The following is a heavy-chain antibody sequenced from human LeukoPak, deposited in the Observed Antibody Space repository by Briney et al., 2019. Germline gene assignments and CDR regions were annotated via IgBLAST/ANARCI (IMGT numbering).Heavy chain of an antibody. CDR3: ARDARPTYYYDSSGYYGAFDI. J-gene: IGHJ3*02. D-gene: IGHD3-22*01. V-gene: IGHV1-2*02. CDR1: GYTFTGNY. CDR2: INPNSGGT. Sequence: ASVKVSCKASGYTFTGNYMHWVRQAPGQGLEWMGWINPNSGGTNYAQKFQGRVTMTRDTSISTAYMELGRLRSDDTAVYYCARDARPTYYYDSSGYYGAFDIWGQGTMVTVSS.